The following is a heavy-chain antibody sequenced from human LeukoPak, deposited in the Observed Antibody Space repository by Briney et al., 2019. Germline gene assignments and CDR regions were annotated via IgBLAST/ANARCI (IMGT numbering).Heavy chain of an antibody. J-gene: IGHJ6*03. V-gene: IGHV1-18*01. CDR1: GYRFNTYA. CDR2: ISGYTGHT. D-gene: IGHD3-10*01. Sequence: GASVKVSCKASGYRFNTYAISWVRQAPGQGLEWVGWISGYTGHTENAQKFQGRVTMTTDTSTSTAYMELRSLRSDDTAVYYCAREGDYYGSGSQKGCHYYMDVWGKGTTVTVSS. CDR3: AREGDYYGSGSQKGCHYYMDV.